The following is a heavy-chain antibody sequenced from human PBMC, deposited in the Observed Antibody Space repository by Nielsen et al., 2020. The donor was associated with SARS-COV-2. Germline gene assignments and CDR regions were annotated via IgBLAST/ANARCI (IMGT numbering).Heavy chain of an antibody. D-gene: IGHD3-3*01. J-gene: IGHJ4*02. V-gene: IGHV3-7*01. CDR3: ARVAFWSGYDY. CDR1: GFTFNNYA. CDR2: IKHDGSEK. Sequence: GGSLRLSCAASGFTFNNYAMSWVRQAPGKGLEWVANIKHDGSEKYYVDSVKGRFTISRDNAKSSLSLQMNSLTAEDTAVYYCARVAFWSGYDYWGQGALVTVSS.